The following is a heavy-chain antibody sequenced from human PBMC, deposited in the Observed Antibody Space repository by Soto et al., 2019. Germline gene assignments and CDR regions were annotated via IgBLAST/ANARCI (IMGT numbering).Heavy chain of an antibody. V-gene: IGHV1-2*02. CDR3: ARDCKGIVVVPAAIQTNWFDP. J-gene: IGHJ5*02. CDR2: INPNSGGT. D-gene: IGHD2-2*02. CDR1: GYTFTGYY. Sequence: ASVKVSCKASGYTFTGYYMHWVRQAPGQGLEWMGWINPNSGGTNYAQKLQGRVTMTTDTSTSTAYMELRSLRSDDTAVYYCARDCKGIVVVPAAIQTNWFDPWGQGTLVTVSS.